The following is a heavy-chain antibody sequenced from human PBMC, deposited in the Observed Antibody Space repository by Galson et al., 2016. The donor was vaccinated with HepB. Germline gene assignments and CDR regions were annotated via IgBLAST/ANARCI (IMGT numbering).Heavy chain of an antibody. CDR1: GFTFSSYS. CDR2: ISRSSSYI. J-gene: IGHJ3*02. Sequence: SLRLSCAASGFTFSSYSINWVRQAPGKGLEWVSSISRSSSYIYYADSVKGRLTISRDNAKNSVYLQMNSLRAEDTAVYYCARVIGWFAEISGGAFDIWGQETMVTVSS. V-gene: IGHV3-21*01. D-gene: IGHD3-10*01. CDR3: ARVIGWFAEISGGAFDI.